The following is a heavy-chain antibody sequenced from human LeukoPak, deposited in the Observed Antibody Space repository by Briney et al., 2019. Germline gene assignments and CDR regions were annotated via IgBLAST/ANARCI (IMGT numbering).Heavy chain of an antibody. CDR2: IYTSGST. D-gene: IGHD3-10*01. CDR3: ARGGSGSYYPPPYYYYYYMDV. J-gene: IGHJ6*03. V-gene: IGHV4-4*07. CDR1: GGSISSYY. Sequence: KPSETLSLTCTVSGGSISSYYWSWIRQSAGKGLEWIGRIYTSGSTNYNPSLKSRVTMSVDTSKNQFSLKLSSVTAADTAVYYCARGGSGSYYPPPYYYYYYMDVWGKGTTVTVSS.